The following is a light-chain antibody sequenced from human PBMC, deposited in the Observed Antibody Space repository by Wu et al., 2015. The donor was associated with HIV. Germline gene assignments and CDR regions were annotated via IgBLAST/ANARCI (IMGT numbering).Light chain of an antibody. V-gene: IGKV3-15*01. Sequence: EIVMTQSPATLSVSPGERATLSCRASLSVSDNLAWYQQKPGQAPRLLIYGASTRATDIPARFSGSGSGTEFTLTISGMQSEDLAIYYCQQYNKWPRTFGQGTKVEIK. CDR3: QQYNKWPRT. J-gene: IGKJ1*01. CDR1: LSVSDN. CDR2: GAS.